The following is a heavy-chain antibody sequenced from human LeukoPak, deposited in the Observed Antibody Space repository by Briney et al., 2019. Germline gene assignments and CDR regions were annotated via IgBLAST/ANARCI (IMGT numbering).Heavy chain of an antibody. CDR3: ARDQGGYCSGGSCYSSAWFDP. V-gene: IGHV3-33*01. CDR2: IWFDGYNE. J-gene: IGHJ5*02. CDR1: GFTFNTYG. D-gene: IGHD2-15*01. Sequence: GGSLRLSCAASGFTFNTYGMHWVRQAPGKGLEWVAVIWFDGYNEYCADSVKGRFTISRDNSKNTLYLQMNSLRAEDTAVYYCARDQGGYCSGGSCYSSAWFDPWGQGTLVTVSS.